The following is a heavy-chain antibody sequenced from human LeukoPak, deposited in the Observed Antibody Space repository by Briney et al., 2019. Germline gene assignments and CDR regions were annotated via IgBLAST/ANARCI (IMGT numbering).Heavy chain of an antibody. Sequence: PGGSLRLSCAASGFTFDDYTMHWVRQAPGKGLEWVSLISWDGGSTYYADSVKGRFTISRDNAKNSLYLQMNSLRAEDTAVYYCARDLTYYYYDSSGYSNYWGQGTLVTVSS. V-gene: IGHV3-43*01. J-gene: IGHJ4*02. D-gene: IGHD3-22*01. CDR1: GFTFDDYT. CDR3: ARDLTYYYYDSSGYSNY. CDR2: ISWDGGST.